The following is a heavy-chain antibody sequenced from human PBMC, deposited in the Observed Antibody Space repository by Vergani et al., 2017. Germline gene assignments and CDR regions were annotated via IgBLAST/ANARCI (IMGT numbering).Heavy chain of an antibody. Sequence: QVQLQQWGAGLLKPSETLSLTCAVYGGSFSGYYWSWIRQPPGKGLEWIGEINHSGSTNYNPSLKSRVTMSVDTSKNQFSLKLSSVTAADTAVYYCARAGYSSSSLSIKWYFDLWGRGTLVTVSS. V-gene: IGHV4-34*01. CDR3: ARAGYSSSSLSIKWYFDL. D-gene: IGHD6-6*01. CDR1: GGSFSGYY. CDR2: INHSGST. J-gene: IGHJ2*01.